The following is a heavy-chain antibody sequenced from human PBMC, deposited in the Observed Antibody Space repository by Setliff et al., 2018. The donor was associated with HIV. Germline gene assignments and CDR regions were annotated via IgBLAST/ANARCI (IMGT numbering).Heavy chain of an antibody. Sequence: ASVKVSCKASGYTFTSYGISWVRQAPGQGLEWMGWISAYNGNTNYAQTLQGRVTMTTDTSTSTAYMELRSLRSDDTAVYYCAREYYDFWSGYSDAFHIWGQGTMGTVAS. D-gene: IGHD3-3*01. J-gene: IGHJ3*02. CDR1: GYTFTSYG. V-gene: IGHV1-18*01. CDR2: ISAYNGNT. CDR3: AREYYDFWSGYSDAFHI.